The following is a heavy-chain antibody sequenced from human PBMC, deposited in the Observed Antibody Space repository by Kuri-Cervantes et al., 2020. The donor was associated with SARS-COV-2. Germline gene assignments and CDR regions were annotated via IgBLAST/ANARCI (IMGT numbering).Heavy chain of an antibody. J-gene: IGHJ2*01. V-gene: IGHV3-21*01. CDR3: ARHPYPYYDSSSWDWYFDL. Sequence: GGSLRLSCAASGFTFSSYSMNWVRQAPGKGLEWVSSISSSSSYIYYADSVKGRFTISRDNAKNSLYLQMNSLRAEDTAVYYCARHPYPYYDSSSWDWYFDLWGRGTLVTVSS. D-gene: IGHD6-13*01. CDR1: GFTFSSYS. CDR2: ISSSSSYI.